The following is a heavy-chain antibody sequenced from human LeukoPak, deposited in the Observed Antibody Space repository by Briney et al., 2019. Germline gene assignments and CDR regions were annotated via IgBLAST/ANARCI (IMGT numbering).Heavy chain of an antibody. V-gene: IGHV4-4*07. D-gene: IGHD3-9*01. Sequence: KPSETLSLTCTLSGGSISSYYWSWIRQPAGKGLEWIGRIYTSGSTNYNPSLKSRVTMSVDTSKNQFSLKLSSVTAADPAVYSCARVVGDAGLRYFDWLRRGGDEIDYWGQGTLVTVSS. CDR3: ARVVGDAGLRYFDWLRRGGDEIDY. J-gene: IGHJ4*02. CDR2: IYTSGST. CDR1: GGSISSYY.